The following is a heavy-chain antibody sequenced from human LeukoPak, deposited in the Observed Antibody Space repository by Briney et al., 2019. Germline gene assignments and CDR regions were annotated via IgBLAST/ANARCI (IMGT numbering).Heavy chain of an antibody. D-gene: IGHD6-19*01. CDR1: GYSVSSGYY. Sequence: SETLSLTCTVSGYSVSSGYYWTWIRQPPGKRLEWLGYIYSTGSTNYNPSLKSRVTISVDTSKNQFSLKLSSVTAADTAVYYCARDRASDWQEEAFDLWGQGTIVAVSS. V-gene: IGHV4-61*01. CDR2: IYSTGST. J-gene: IGHJ3*01. CDR3: ARDRASDWQEEAFDL.